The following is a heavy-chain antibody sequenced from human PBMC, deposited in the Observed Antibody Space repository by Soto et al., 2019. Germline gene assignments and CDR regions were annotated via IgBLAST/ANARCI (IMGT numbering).Heavy chain of an antibody. CDR1: GYTFTGYY. CDR3: ARGHMTTVTGLYYYYMDV. V-gene: IGHV1-2*04. J-gene: IGHJ6*03. CDR2: INPNSGGT. D-gene: IGHD4-4*01. Sequence: ASGKVSCKASGYTFTGYYMHWVRQAPGQGLKWMGWINPNSGGTNYAQKFQGWVTMTRDTSISTAYMELSRLRSDDTAVYYCARGHMTTVTGLYYYYMDVWGKGTTVTVSS.